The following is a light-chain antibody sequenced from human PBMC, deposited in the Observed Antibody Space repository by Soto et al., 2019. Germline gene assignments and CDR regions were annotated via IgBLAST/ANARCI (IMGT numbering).Light chain of an antibody. V-gene: IGKV1-9*01. CDR1: QGISTY. Sequence: DIQLTQSPSYLSASVGDRVTITCRASQGISTYLAWYQHTPGKSPKLLIYAAATLQSGVPRRFSGSGSGTEFTLTISSLQPEDFATYYCQHLNGDLTSGQGTRLDI. J-gene: IGKJ5*01. CDR2: AAA. CDR3: QHLNGDLT.